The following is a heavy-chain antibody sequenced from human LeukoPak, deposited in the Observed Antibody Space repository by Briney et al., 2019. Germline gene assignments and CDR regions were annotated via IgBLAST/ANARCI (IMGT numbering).Heavy chain of an antibody. Sequence: GASVKVSCKASGYTFTSYDINWVRQATGQGLEWMGWMNPNSGNTGYAQKFQGRVTMTRNTSISTAYMELSSLRSEDTAVYYCARNLIPEQLVLNFWGQGTLVTVSS. CDR3: ARNLIPEQLVLNF. D-gene: IGHD6-13*01. J-gene: IGHJ4*02. CDR1: GYTFTSYD. V-gene: IGHV1-8*01. CDR2: MNPNSGNT.